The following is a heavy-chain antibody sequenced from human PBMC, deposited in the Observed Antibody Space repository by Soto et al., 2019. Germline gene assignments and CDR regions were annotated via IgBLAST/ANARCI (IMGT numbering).Heavy chain of an antibody. CDR1: GYTFTSYG. J-gene: IGHJ6*02. CDR2: ISAYNGNT. CDR3: ARFSGGSYNTYYFYYGMDV. V-gene: IGHV1-18*04. D-gene: IGHD2-15*01. Sequence: QVPLVQSGAEVKKPGASVKVSCNASGYTFTSYGISWVRQAPGQGLDWMGWISAYNGNTKYAQDLQGRVTMTTDTSTSTAYMELRSLRSDDTAVYYCARFSGGSYNTYYFYYGMDVWGQGTTVTVSS.